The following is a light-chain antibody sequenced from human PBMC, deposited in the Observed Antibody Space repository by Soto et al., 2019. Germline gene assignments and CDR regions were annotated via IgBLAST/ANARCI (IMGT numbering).Light chain of an antibody. J-gene: IGKJ4*01. CDR2: AAS. CDR1: QGISSY. CDR3: QQLNSYPLT. Sequence: DIPLTQSPSFLSASVGDRVTITCRASQGISSYLAWYQQKPGKAPKLLIYAASTLQSGIPSRFSGSGSGTEFTLTIRSLQPEDFATYYCQQLNSYPLTFGGGTKVEIK. V-gene: IGKV1-9*01.